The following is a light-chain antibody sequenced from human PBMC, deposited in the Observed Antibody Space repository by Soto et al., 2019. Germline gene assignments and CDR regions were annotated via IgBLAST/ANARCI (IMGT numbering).Light chain of an antibody. J-gene: IGKJ5*01. CDR2: GAS. CDR3: QQGTDWPPGT. Sequence: IVLTQSPGTLSLSPGERATLSCRASQSVGSGYLAWYQQKPGQAPRLLTYGASIRATGIPDRFSGTGSGTDFTLTISSLEPEDFALYYCQQGTDWPPGTFGQGTRLEIK. CDR1: QSVGSGY. V-gene: IGKV3D-20*02.